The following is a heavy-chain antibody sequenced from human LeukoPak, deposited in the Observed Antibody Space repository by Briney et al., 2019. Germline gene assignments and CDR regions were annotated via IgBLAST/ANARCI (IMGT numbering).Heavy chain of an antibody. D-gene: IGHD6-19*01. CDR3: AKVSSGGWFPHC. V-gene: IGHV3-23*01. CDR2: VTTGGATT. CDR1: GFTFSSSS. Sequence: PGGSLRLSCAASGFTFSSSSMSWVRQAPGKGLEWVSAVTTGGATTFYADDLKGRFTISRDNSDNTLYLQVNSLRPEDTAVYYCAKVSSGGWFPHCWGQGTLVTVSS. J-gene: IGHJ4*02.